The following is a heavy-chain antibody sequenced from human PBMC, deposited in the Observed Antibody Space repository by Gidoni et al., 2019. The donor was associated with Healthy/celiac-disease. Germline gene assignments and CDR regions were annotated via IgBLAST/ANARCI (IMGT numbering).Heavy chain of an antibody. Sequence: QVQLQASGPGLVKPSETLSLTCTVSGGSISSYYWSWIRQPPGKGLEWIGYIYYSGSTNYNPSLKSRVTISVDTSKNQFSLKLSSVTAADTAVYYCARDLGIDWYFDLWGRGTLVTVSS. J-gene: IGHJ2*01. CDR2: IYYSGST. D-gene: IGHD7-27*01. CDR3: ARDLGIDWYFDL. CDR1: GGSISSYY. V-gene: IGHV4-59*01.